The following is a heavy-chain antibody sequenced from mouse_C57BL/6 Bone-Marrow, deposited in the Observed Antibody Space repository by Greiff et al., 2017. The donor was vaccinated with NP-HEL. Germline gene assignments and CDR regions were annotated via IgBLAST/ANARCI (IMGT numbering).Heavy chain of an antibody. CDR1: GYSITSDY. CDR2: ISYSGST. D-gene: IGHD1-1*01. V-gene: IGHV3-8*01. Sequence: EVKLVESGPGLAKPSQTLSLTCSVTGYSITSDYWNWIRKFPGNKLEYMGYISYSGSTYYNPSLKSRISITRDTSKNQYYLQLNSVTTEDTATYYCASGYYGSSYEYFDVWGTGTTVTVSS. CDR3: ASGYYGSSYEYFDV. J-gene: IGHJ1*03.